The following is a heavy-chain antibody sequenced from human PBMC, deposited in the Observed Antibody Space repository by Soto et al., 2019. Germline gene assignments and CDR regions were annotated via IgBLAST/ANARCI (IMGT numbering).Heavy chain of an antibody. CDR3: ARQYYDILTGYYSWFDP. CDR2: IYYSGST. V-gene: IGHV4-59*08. CDR1: GGSISSYY. Sequence: TSETLSLTCTVSGGSISSYYWSWIRQPPGEGLEWIGYIYYSGSTNYNPSLKSRVTISVDTSKNQFSLKLSSVTAADTAVYYCARQYYDILTGYYSWFDPWGQGTLVTVST. J-gene: IGHJ5*02. D-gene: IGHD3-9*01.